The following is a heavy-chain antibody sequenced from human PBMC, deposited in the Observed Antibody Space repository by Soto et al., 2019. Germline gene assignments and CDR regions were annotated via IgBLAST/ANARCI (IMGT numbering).Heavy chain of an antibody. D-gene: IGHD3-3*02. CDR1: GFTFSSYG. CDR2: IWYDGSNK. CDR3: ARDFKTPHVWSGYHLDY. V-gene: IGHV3-33*01. Sequence: GGSLRLSCAASGFTFSSYGMHWVRQAPGKGLEWVAVIWYDGSNKYYADSVKGRFTISRDNSKNTLYLQMNSLRAEDTAVYYCARDFKTPHVWSGYHLDYWGQGTLVTVSS. J-gene: IGHJ4*02.